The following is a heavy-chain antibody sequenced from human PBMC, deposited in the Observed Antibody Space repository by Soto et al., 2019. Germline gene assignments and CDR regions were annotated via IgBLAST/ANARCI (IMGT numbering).Heavy chain of an antibody. V-gene: IGHV1-18*01. CDR2: ISAYNGNT. CDR3: ARVGYYDSSGYYDLDY. Sequence: ASVKVSCKASGYTFTSYGISWVRQAPGQGLEWMGWISAYNGNTNYAQKLQGRVTMTTDTSTSTAYMGLRSLRSDDTAVYCCARVGYYDSSGYYDLDYWGQGTLVTVSS. D-gene: IGHD3-22*01. CDR1: GYTFTSYG. J-gene: IGHJ4*02.